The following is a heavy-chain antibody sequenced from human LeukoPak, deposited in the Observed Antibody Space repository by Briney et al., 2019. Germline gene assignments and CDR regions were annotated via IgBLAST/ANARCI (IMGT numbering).Heavy chain of an antibody. CDR1: GSTFSSYG. Sequence: GGSLRLSCAASGSTFSSYGMHWVRQAPGKGLEWVAVIWYDGSKKDYADSVKGRFTISRDNSKNTLYLQMNSLRAEDTAVYYCASDNWFDPWGQGTLVTVSS. CDR2: IWYDGSKK. J-gene: IGHJ5*02. V-gene: IGHV3-33*01. CDR3: ASDNWFDP.